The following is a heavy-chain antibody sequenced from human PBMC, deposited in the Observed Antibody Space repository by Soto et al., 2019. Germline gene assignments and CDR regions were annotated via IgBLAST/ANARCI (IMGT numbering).Heavy chain of an antibody. CDR1: GFTFTSYG. V-gene: IGHV3-30*13. CDR2: ISYDGGLQ. D-gene: IGHD5-18*01. Sequence: QAHLVESGGGVVQPGRSLRLSCAASGFTFTSYGMHWVRQAPGTRLEWVAVISYDGGLQHYADSVKGRFTISRDNSKNRVVRQMNSLRAEDTAVYYCVSDRGYGHASVPYSWGQGTLVSVSS. CDR3: VSDRGYGHASVPYS. J-gene: IGHJ4*02.